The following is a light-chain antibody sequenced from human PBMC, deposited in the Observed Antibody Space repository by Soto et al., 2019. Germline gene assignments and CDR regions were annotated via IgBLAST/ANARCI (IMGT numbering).Light chain of an antibody. J-gene: IGKJ1*01. CDR3: QRSSTCRT. CDR2: GAS. V-gene: IGKV3-15*01. Sequence: RQSPGPLFFAPGERVAFCCRASESVSTNLAWYQQKAGQAPRLLIYGASTRATGIPARFSGSRSGTEFTLPFRDPHSKAFAVYDCQRSSTCRTFRQGTKVDIK. CDR1: ESVSTN.